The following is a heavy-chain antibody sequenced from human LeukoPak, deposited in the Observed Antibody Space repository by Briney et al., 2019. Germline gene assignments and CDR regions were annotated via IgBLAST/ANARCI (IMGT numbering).Heavy chain of an antibody. J-gene: IGHJ4*02. Sequence: SGGSLRLFCAASGFTLSRYELNWVRQAPRKGLEWVSYITSSGTSIYYADSVKGRFTISRDNDKNSLDLQLNSLRAEDTAVYYCARARDSGTYYTDYWGQGTLVTVSS. V-gene: IGHV3-48*03. CDR3: ARARDSGTYYTDY. D-gene: IGHD3-10*01. CDR2: ITSSGTSI. CDR1: GFTLSRYE.